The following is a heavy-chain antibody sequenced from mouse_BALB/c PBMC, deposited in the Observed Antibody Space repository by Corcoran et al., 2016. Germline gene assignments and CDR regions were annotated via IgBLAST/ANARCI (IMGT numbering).Heavy chain of an antibody. CDR1: WCTFTTAG. D-gene: IGHD1-1*01. Sequence: QIQWVQYGPEQKKPGETVRISCRASWCTFTTAGVQWVQKMPGMGLKWIGWINTHSGVPKYAEDFKGRFAFSLETSASTAYLQISNLKNEDTATYFCARNYGSNYWYFDVWGAGTTVTVSS. V-gene: IGHV9-4*02. CDR2: INTHSGVP. CDR3: ARNYGSNYWYFDV. J-gene: IGHJ1*01.